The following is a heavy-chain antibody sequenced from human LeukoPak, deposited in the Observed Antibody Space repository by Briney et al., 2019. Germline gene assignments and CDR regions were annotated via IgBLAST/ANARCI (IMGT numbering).Heavy chain of an antibody. CDR3: TRAAGYSSSWPNWFDP. V-gene: IGHV3-49*04. D-gene: IGHD6-13*01. J-gene: IGHJ5*02. Sequence: GGSLRLSCTASGCTFGDYAMSWVRQAPGKGLEWVGFIRSKAYGGTTEYAASVKGRFTISRDDSKSIAYLQMNSLKTEDTAVYYCTRAAGYSSSWPNWFDPWGQGTLVTVSS. CDR2: IRSKAYGGTT. CDR1: GCTFGDYA.